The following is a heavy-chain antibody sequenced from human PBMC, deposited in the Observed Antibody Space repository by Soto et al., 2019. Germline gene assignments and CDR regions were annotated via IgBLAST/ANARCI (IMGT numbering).Heavy chain of an antibody. D-gene: IGHD6-6*01. J-gene: IGHJ6*02. CDR1: GFSLSNARMG. CDR3: ARIPRDSSSSIYYYYGMDV. Sequence: QVTLKESGPVLVKPTETLTLTCTVSGFSLSNARMGVSWIRQPPGKALEWLAHIFSNDEKSYSTSLKSRLTTSKDTSKSHVVLTMTNMDPVDTATYYSARIPRDSSSSIYYYYGMDVWGQGTTVTVSS. CDR2: IFSNDEK. V-gene: IGHV2-26*01.